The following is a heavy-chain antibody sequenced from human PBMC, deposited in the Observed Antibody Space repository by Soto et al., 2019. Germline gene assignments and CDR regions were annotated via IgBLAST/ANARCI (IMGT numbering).Heavy chain of an antibody. J-gene: IGHJ6*02. CDR3: ARAPRYSSSPILRIFYYGMDV. Sequence: ASVKVSCKASGYTFTSYYMHWVRQAPGQGLEWMGIINPSGGSTSYAQKFQGRVTMTRDTSTSTVYMELSSLRSEDTAVYYCARAPRYSSSPILRIFYYGMDVWGQGTTVTVSS. D-gene: IGHD6-6*01. V-gene: IGHV1-46*01. CDR2: INPSGGST. CDR1: GYTFTSYY.